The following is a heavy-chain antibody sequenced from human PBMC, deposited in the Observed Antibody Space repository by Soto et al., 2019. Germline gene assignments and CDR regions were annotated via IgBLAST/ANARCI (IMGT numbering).Heavy chain of an antibody. Sequence: GGSLRLSCAASGFTFSSYDMSWVRQATGKGLEWVASISSGSSDTWYADSVKGRFIISRDNAQNSLFLQMNTLRPEDTAMYYCARVAYWGPGTQVTVSS. CDR1: GFTFSSYD. V-gene: IGHV3-21*01. CDR2: ISSGSSDT. J-gene: IGHJ4*02. CDR3: ARVAY.